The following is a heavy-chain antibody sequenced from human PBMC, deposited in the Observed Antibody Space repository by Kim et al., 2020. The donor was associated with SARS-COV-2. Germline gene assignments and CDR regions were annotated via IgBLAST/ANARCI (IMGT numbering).Heavy chain of an antibody. CDR2: ISGSAAST. CDR3: AQARGYTYGYLLDS. V-gene: IGHV3-23*01. J-gene: IGHJ4*02. Sequence: GGSLRLSCAASGFSFSTYAMSWVRQPPGKGLQWVSAISGSAASTYYADSVKGRFTISRDNSKNTLYLQMNSLRAEDTAVYYCAQARGYTYGYLLDSWGQG. D-gene: IGHD5-18*01. CDR1: GFSFSTYA.